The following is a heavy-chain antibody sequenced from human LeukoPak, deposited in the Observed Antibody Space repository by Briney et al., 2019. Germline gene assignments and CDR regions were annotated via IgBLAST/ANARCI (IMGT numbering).Heavy chain of an antibody. CDR3: ARVYYYYYMDV. J-gene: IGHJ6*03. CDR1: GFTFSSYW. Sequence: PGGSLRLSCAASGFTFSSYWMHWVRQAPGTGLVWVSRISSDGTNTYYADSVKGRFSISRDNAKNTLYLQMNSLRAEDTAMYYCARVYYYYYMDVRGRGTTVTVSS. V-gene: IGHV3-74*01. CDR2: ISSDGTNT.